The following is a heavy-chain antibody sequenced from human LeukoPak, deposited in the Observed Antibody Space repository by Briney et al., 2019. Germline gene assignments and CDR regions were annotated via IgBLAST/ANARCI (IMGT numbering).Heavy chain of an antibody. CDR1: GGSISSGDYY. Sequence: PSQTLSLTCTVSGGSISSGDYYWSWIRQPPGKGLEWIGYIYYSRTTYYNPSLKSRLTISVDTSKNQFSLKVTSVTAADTAVYYCARLYSSSWYSDYWGQGSLVTVSS. CDR2: IYYSRTT. V-gene: IGHV4-30-4*01. J-gene: IGHJ4*02. CDR3: ARLYSSSWYSDY. D-gene: IGHD6-13*01.